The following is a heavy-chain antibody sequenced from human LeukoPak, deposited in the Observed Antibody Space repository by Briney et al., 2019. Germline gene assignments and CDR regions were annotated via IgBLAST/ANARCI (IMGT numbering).Heavy chain of an antibody. Sequence: AGGSLRLSCAASGFTLSSYAMTWVRQAPGKGLEWVSTVSGSGATTYYADSVKGRFTISRDNSKNTLYLQMNTLRAEDTAIYYCAKGQERTRIAARPSAFDFWGQGTLVTVSS. CDR3: AKGQERTRIAARPSAFDF. CDR2: VSGSGATT. J-gene: IGHJ4*02. V-gene: IGHV3-23*01. CDR1: GFTLSSYA. D-gene: IGHD6-6*01.